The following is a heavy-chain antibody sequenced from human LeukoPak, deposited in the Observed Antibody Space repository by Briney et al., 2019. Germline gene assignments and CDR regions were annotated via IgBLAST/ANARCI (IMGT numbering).Heavy chain of an antibody. CDR2: IIPIFGTA. V-gene: IGHV1-69*13. Sequence: GASVKVSCKASGGTFISYAISWVRRAPGQGLEWMGGIIPIFGTANYAQKFQGRVTITADESTSTAYMELSSLRSEDTAVYYCAREGTIFGVAAGRYYFDYWGQGTLVTVSS. J-gene: IGHJ4*02. D-gene: IGHD3-3*01. CDR3: AREGTIFGVAAGRYYFDY. CDR1: GGTFISYA.